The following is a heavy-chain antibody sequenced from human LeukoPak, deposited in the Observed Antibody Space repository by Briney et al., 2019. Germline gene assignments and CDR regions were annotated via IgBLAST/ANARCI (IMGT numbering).Heavy chain of an antibody. CDR2: ISPSGGST. J-gene: IGHJ6*03. CDR3: ARAPPKEYDFWSGYYNYMDV. D-gene: IGHD3-3*01. CDR1: GYTFTSNY. V-gene: IGHV1-46*01. Sequence: ASVKVSCKAFGYTFTSNYMHWVRQAPGQGPEWMGVISPSGGSTTYAQKFQGRVTLTRDMSTSTDYLELSSLRSEDTAVYYCARAPPKEYDFWSGYYNYMDVWGKGTTVTVSS.